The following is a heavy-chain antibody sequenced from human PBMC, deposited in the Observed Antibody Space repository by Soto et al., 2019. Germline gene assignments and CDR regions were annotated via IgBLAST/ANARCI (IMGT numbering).Heavy chain of an antibody. V-gene: IGHV4-39*01. J-gene: IGHJ5*02. D-gene: IGHD5-12*01. CDR1: GGSISSSSYY. Sequence: SETLSLTCTVSGGSISSSSYYWGWIRQPPGKGLEWIGSIYYSGSTYYNPSLKSRVTISVDTSKNQFSLKLSSVTAADTAVYYCARRSRVAEVWFDPWGQGTLVTVSS. CDR3: ARRSRVAEVWFDP. CDR2: IYYSGST.